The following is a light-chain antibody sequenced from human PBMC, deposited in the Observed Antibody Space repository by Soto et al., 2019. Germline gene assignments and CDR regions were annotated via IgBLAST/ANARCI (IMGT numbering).Light chain of an antibody. CDR1: QSVTSSC. CDR3: QQCGGSPLFS. V-gene: IGKV3-20*01. Sequence: EIVLTQSPGTLSLSPGERATLSCTASQSVTSSCLAWYQRKPGQAPRLLIHTTSTRATDIPARFSGSGSGTDFTLTISRLEPEDFAVYYCQQCGGSPLFSFGPGTRVDI. J-gene: IGKJ3*01. CDR2: TTS.